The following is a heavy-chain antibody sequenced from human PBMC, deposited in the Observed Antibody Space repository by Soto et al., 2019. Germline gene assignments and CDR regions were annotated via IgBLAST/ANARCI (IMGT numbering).Heavy chain of an antibody. J-gene: IGHJ3*02. CDR1: GFSLSTTGVG. CDR2: IYWDDAK. D-gene: IGHD2-8*01. Sequence: QIPLKESGPTLVKPTQTLTLTCTFSGFSLSTTGVGVGWIRQPPGKALEWLAVIYWDDAKRYSPSLKARLTATKDTSKNQVVLTMTNMDPVDTATYYCAHSEVAQNGLHIWGQGRMVTVSS. CDR3: AHSEVAQNGLHI. V-gene: IGHV2-5*02.